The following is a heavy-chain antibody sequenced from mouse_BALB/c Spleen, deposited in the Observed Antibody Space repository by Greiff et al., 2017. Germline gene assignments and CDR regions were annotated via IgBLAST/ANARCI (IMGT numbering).Heavy chain of an antibody. CDR2: ISSGGSYT. D-gene: IGHD1-1*01. CDR3: ARHDVYYGSSFFAY. V-gene: IGHV5-6*01. CDR1: GFTFSSYG. J-gene: IGHJ3*01. Sequence: EVKLVESGGDLVKPGGSLKLSCAASGFTFSSYGMSWVRQTPDKRLEWVATISSGGSYTYYPDSVKGRFTISRDNAKNTLYLQMSSLKSEDTAMYYCARHDVYYGSSFFAYWGQGTLVTVSA.